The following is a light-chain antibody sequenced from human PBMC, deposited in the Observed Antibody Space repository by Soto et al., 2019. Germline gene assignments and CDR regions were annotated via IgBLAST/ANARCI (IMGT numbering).Light chain of an antibody. CDR2: DVS. Sequence: QSALTQPASVSGSPGQSITISCTGTSSDVGGYNYGSWYQQHPGKAPKLMIYDVSNRPSGVSNRFSGSKSGNTASLTISGLQAEDEGDYYCSSYTSSSTQVFGTGTKLTVL. CDR3: SSYTSSSTQV. V-gene: IGLV2-14*01. CDR1: SSDVGGYNY. J-gene: IGLJ1*01.